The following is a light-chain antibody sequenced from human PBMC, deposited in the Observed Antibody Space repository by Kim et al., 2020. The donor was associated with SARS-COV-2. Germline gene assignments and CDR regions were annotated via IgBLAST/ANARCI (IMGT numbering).Light chain of an antibody. V-gene: IGKV1-27*01. J-gene: IGKJ1*01. CDR1: QGINCD. CDR2: GAY. Sequence: YASVGDGVTITCEASQGINCDIAWYQQTPGKVPQLLIYGAYILQSGVPSLFSGGVSGKVFTLTISGLPPEDVATYYGQKYNSAPWTFGQGTKVEIK. CDR3: QKYNSAPWT.